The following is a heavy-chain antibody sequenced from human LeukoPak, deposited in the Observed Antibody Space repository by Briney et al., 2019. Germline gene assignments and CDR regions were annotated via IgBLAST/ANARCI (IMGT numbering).Heavy chain of an antibody. CDR2: VMSGRGST. CDR1: RFSVRDYS. V-gene: IGHV3-11*03. Sequence: PGGSLRLSCAPSRFSVRDYSISWLRQSPGKGPEWISYVMSGRGSTNYADSVKGRFTISRDNAKNSVALQLDGLRPDDTAVYFCTRGRRGSYYAFESWGQGTLVTVSS. J-gene: IGHJ4*02. D-gene: IGHD3-16*01. CDR3: TRGRRGSYYAFES.